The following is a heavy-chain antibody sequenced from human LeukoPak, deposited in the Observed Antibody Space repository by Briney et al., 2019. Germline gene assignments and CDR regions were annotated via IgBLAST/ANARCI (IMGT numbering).Heavy chain of an antibody. V-gene: IGHV3-23*01. CDR2: ISGSGGST. CDR3: AKAELLWFGEVKHYFDY. J-gene: IGHJ4*02. CDR1: GFTFSSYA. D-gene: IGHD3-10*01. Sequence: GGSLRLSCAASGFTFSSYAMSWVRQAPGKGLEWVSAISGSGGSTYYADSVKGRFTISRDNSKNTLYLQMNSLRAEDTAVYYCAKAELLWFGEVKHYFDYWGQGTLVTVSS.